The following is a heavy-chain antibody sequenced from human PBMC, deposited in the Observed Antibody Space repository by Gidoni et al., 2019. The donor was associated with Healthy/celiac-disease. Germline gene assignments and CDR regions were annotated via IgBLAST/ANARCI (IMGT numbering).Heavy chain of an antibody. D-gene: IGHD3-16*01. V-gene: IGHV3-11*05. Sequence: QVQLVESGGGLVKPGGSLRLSCAASGFTFSDYYMSWIRQAPGKGLGWVSYISSSSSYTTYADSVKGRFTISRDNAKNSLYLQMNSLRAEDTAVYYCARDGGGEPESIYWYFDLWGRGTLVTVSS. J-gene: IGHJ2*01. CDR3: ARDGGGEPESIYWYFDL. CDR1: GFTFSDYY. CDR2: ISSSSSYT.